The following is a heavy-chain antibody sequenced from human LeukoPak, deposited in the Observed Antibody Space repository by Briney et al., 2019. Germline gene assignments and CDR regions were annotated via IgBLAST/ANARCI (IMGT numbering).Heavy chain of an antibody. CDR1: GGSISSGDYY. CDR3: ARAPYYYGSGSYYLGDY. J-gene: IGHJ4*02. CDR2: IYYSGST. D-gene: IGHD3-10*01. V-gene: IGHV4-30-4*01. Sequence: SQTLSLTCTVFGGSISSGDYYWSWIRQPPGKGLEWIGYIYYSGSTYYNSSLKSRVTISVDTSKNQFSLKLSSVTAADTAVYYCARAPYYYGSGSYYLGDYWGQGTLVTVSS.